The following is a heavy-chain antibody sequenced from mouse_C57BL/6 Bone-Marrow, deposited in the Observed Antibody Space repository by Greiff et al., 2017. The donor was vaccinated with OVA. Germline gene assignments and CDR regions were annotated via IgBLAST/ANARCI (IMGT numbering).Heavy chain of an antibody. J-gene: IGHJ4*01. CDR3: AQPYYGSLYAMDY. Sequence: VKLMESGPGLVQPSQSLSITCTVSGFSLTSDGVHWVRQSPGKGLEWLGVIWSGGSTDYNAAFISRLSISKDNSKSQVFFKMNSLQADDTAIYYCAQPYYGSLYAMDYWGQGTSVTVSS. CDR2: IWSGGST. CDR1: GFSLTSDG. D-gene: IGHD1-1*01. V-gene: IGHV2-2*01.